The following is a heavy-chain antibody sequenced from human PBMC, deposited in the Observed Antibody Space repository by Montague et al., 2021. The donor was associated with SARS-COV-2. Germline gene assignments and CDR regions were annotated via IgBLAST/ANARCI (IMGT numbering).Heavy chain of an antibody. J-gene: IGHJ4*02. CDR2: IYYSGST. V-gene: IGHV4-59*01. CDR1: GSSISSYY. CDR3: ARVFPRWLQFDPYFDY. Sequence: SETLSLTCIVSGSSISSYYWSWIRQPPGKGLEWIGYIYYSGSTNYNPSLKSRVTISVDTSKNQFSLKLSSVTAADTAVYYCARVFPRWLQFDPYFDYWGQETLVTVSS. D-gene: IGHD5-24*01.